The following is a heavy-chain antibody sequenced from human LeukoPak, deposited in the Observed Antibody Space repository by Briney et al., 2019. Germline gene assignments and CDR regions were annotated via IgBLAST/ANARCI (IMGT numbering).Heavy chain of an antibody. Sequence: SQTLSLTCSVSGGSISSGGYSWSWIRQPPGKGLEWIGYIHHSGSTYYNPSLRSRVTISVDRSNNQFSLKLSSVTAADTAVYYCARGVPPHLFFDYWGQGTLVTVSS. CDR2: IHHSGST. V-gene: IGHV4-30-2*01. CDR3: ARGVPPHLFFDY. D-gene: IGHD6-6*01. CDR1: GGSISSGGYS. J-gene: IGHJ4*02.